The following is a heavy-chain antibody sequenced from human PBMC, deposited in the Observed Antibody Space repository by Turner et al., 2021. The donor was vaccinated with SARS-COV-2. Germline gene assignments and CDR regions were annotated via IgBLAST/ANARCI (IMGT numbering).Heavy chain of an antibody. Sequence: QVQLVQSGAEVKKPGASVKVSCRASGYTFTVYYMHWVRQAPGQGLEWMGWINPNSGGTNYAQKFQGRVTMTRDTSISTAYMDLSRLRSDDTAVYYCAREGAPVSSSSRVWFDPWGQGTLVTVSS. J-gene: IGHJ5*02. CDR1: GYTFTVYY. CDR3: AREGAPVSSSSRVWFDP. V-gene: IGHV1-2*02. CDR2: INPNSGGT. D-gene: IGHD6-6*01.